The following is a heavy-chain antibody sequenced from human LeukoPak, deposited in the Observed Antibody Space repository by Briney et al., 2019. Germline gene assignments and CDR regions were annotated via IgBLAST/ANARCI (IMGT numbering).Heavy chain of an antibody. J-gene: IGHJ4*02. D-gene: IGHD5-24*01. Sequence: KPGGSLRLSCAASGFTFSSYSMNWVRQAPGKGLEWVSSISSSSSYIYYADSVKGRFTISRDNAKNSLYLQMSSLRAEDTAVYYCATESVELATIPLGYWGQGTLVTVSS. CDR1: GFTFSSYS. CDR2: ISSSSSYI. V-gene: IGHV3-21*01. CDR3: ATESVELATIPLGY.